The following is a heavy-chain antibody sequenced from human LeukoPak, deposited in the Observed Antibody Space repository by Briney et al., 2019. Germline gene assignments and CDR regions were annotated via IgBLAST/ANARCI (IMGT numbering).Heavy chain of an antibody. CDR1: GFTFSSYW. Sequence: GGSLRLSCAASGFTFSSYWMHWVRQAPGKGLVWVSRINSDGSSTSYADSVKGRFTISRDNAKNSLYLQMNSLRAEDTALYYCAKADSSSWYENWFDPWGQGTLVTVSS. CDR2: INSDGSST. CDR3: AKADSSSWYENWFDP. V-gene: IGHV3-74*01. D-gene: IGHD6-13*01. J-gene: IGHJ5*02.